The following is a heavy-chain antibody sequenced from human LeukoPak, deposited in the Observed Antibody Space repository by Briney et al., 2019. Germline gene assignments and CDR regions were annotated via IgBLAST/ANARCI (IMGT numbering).Heavy chain of an antibody. CDR2: INDSGRI. D-gene: IGHD1-7*01. Sequence: SETLSLTCAVYGGSFSNYYWSWIRQPPGKGLERIGEINDSGRINYNPSLMSRVTVSVDTSKNQFPLRLTSVTATDTAVYYCARRWNYGRNYYIDVWGNGATVSVSS. CDR1: GGSFSNYY. CDR3: ARRWNYGRNYYIDV. V-gene: IGHV4-34*01. J-gene: IGHJ6*03.